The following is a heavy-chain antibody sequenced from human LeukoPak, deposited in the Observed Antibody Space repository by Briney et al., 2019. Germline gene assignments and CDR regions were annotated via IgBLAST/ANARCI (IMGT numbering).Heavy chain of an antibody. CDR1: GFTFSNAW. D-gene: IGHD4-23*01. J-gene: IGHJ4*02. V-gene: IGHV3-15*01. CDR2: IKSKTDGGTT. Sequence: SGGSLRLSCAASGFTFSNAWMSWVRQAPGKGLEWVGRIKSKTDGGTTDYAAPVKGRFTISRDDSKNTLYLQMNSLKTEDTAVYYCTTHMTTVVRLDYWGQGTLVTVSS. CDR3: TTHMTTVVRLDY.